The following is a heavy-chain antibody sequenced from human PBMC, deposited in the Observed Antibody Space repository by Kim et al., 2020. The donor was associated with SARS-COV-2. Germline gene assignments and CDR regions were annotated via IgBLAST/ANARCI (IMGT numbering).Heavy chain of an antibody. CDR3: ARVQWTSSCFDY. CDR2: ISAPGSTI. V-gene: IGHV3-11*01. Sequence: GGSLRLSCAASGFSFSDYYMSWIRQAPGKGLEWVSYISAPGSTIYYAASMQGRFTVARDNAKNSVYLEMDSLRAEDTAVYYCARVQWTSSCFDYWGQGTLVTVSS. J-gene: IGHJ4*02. CDR1: GFSFSDYY. D-gene: IGHD6-13*01.